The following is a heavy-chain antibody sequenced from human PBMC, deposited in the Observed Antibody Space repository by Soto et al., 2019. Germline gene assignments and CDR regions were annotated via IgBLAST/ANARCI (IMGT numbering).Heavy chain of an antibody. D-gene: IGHD6-6*01. CDR2: IYYSGST. CDR3: ARSTHSSQNPLIDF. J-gene: IGHJ4*02. Sequence: PSETLSLTCTVSGGSISSSSYYWGWIRQPPGKGLEWIGSIYYSGSTYYNPSLKSRVTISVDTSKNQFSLKLSSVTAADTAVYYCARSTHSSQNPLIDFWGQGTMLTVSS. V-gene: IGHV4-39*01. CDR1: GGSISSSSYY.